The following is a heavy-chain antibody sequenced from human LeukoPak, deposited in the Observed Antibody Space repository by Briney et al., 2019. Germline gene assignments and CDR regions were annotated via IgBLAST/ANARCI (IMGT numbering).Heavy chain of an antibody. V-gene: IGHV3-9*01. Sequence: GGSLRLSCAASGFTFDDCAMHWVRQAPGKGLEWVSSISWNSKFLVYADSVKGRFTISRDNAKNSLYLQMNSLSAEDTAFYFCAREGSVCTNGICRYFDFWGHGTLVSVSS. CDR1: GFTFDDCA. CDR2: ISWNSKFL. D-gene: IGHD2-8*01. J-gene: IGHJ4*01. CDR3: AREGSVCTNGICRYFDF.